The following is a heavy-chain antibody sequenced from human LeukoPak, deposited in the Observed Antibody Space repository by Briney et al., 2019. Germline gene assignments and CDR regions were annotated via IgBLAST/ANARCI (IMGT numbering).Heavy chain of an antibody. CDR1: GFTFSSYA. J-gene: IGHJ4*02. CDR3: ARSDRGYSFGYVTFDN. CDR2: ISYDGNKK. V-gene: IGHV3-30*09. Sequence: GGSLRLSCAASGFTFSSYAMHWARQAPGTGLEWVALISYDGNKKNYAASVEGRFAISRDNSKNTLYLQMNSLRAEDTAVYYCARSDRGYSFGYVTFDNWGRGTLVTVSS. D-gene: IGHD5-18*01.